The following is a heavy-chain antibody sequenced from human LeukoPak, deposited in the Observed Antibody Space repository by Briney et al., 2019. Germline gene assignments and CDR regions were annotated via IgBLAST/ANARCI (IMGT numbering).Heavy chain of an antibody. CDR1: GRSLSSGGDY. J-gene: IGHJ4*02. CDR3: ARGEGYCSSTSSPNLKYYDY. Sequence: AQTLSLTCTVSGRSLSSGGDYWSWIPRDPGRGLEWFWYIYYSGSTYYHPSLKSRVTKPVDTSKNQSSLNLSSVTAADTTVYYCARGEGYCSSTSSPNLKYYDYWGQGTLVTVSS. CDR2: IYYSGST. D-gene: IGHD2-2*01. V-gene: IGHV4-31*03.